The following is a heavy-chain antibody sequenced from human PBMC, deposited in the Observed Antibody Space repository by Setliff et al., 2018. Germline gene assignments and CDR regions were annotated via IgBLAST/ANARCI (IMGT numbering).Heavy chain of an antibody. CDR1: GYTFTSYG. V-gene: IGHV1-18*01. Sequence: ASVKVSCKTSGYTFTSYGISWVRQAPGQGLEWMGWISAYNGNTNYAQKLQGRVTMTTDTSTSTAYMELRSLRSDDTAVYYCARVGSSSWLHPDVYYYYGMDVWGQGTTVTVSS. CDR2: ISAYNGNT. D-gene: IGHD6-13*01. CDR3: ARVGSSSWLHPDVYYYYGMDV. J-gene: IGHJ6*01.